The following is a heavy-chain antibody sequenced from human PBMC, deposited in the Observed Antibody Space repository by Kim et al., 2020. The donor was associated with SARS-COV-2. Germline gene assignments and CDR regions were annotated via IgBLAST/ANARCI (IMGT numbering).Heavy chain of an antibody. CDR1: GFTFSSYG. Sequence: GGSLRLSCAASGFTFSSYGMHWVRQAPGKGLEWVAVIWYDGSNKYYADSVKGRFTISRDNSKNTLYLQMNSLRAEDTAVYYCASLREGYDLGGAFDIWGQGTMVTVSS. D-gene: IGHD3-16*01. V-gene: IGHV3-33*01. CDR2: IWYDGSNK. CDR3: ASLREGYDLGGAFDI. J-gene: IGHJ3*02.